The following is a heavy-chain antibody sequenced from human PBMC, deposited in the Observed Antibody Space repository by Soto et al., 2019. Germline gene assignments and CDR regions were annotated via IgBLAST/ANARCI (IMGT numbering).Heavy chain of an antibody. CDR2: IIPIFGTA. Sequence: SVKVSCKASGGTFSSYAISWVRQAPGQGLEWMGGIIPIFGTANYAQKFQGRVTITADKSTSTAYMELSSLRSEDTAVYYCARAVGLVQSDSHYYYGMDVWGQGTTVTVYS. V-gene: IGHV1-69*06. CDR1: GGTFSSYA. J-gene: IGHJ6*02. CDR3: ARAVGLVQSDSHYYYGMDV. D-gene: IGHD1-26*01.